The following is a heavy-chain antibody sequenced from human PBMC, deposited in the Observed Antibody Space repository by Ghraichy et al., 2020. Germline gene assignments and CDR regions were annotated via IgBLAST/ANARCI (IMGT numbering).Heavy chain of an antibody. CDR1: GFTFSSSA. D-gene: IGHD1-26*01. J-gene: IGHJ4*02. CDR2: ITTNGGST. V-gene: IGHV3-23*01. CDR3: AKASGGGTGFDS. Sequence: GESLNISCAASGFTFSSSAMSWVRQAPGKGLEWVSFITTNGGSTYYADSVKGQLAISRDNSKNTLYLQMNSLRPEDTAVYYCAKASGGGTGFDSWGQGTLVTVSS.